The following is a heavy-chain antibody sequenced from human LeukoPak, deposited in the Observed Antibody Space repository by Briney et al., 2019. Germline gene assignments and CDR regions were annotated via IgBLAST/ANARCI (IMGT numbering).Heavy chain of an antibody. Sequence: ASVKVSCKASGYTFTNYGISWVRQAPGQGLEWMGWISAHNGNTNYAQKLQGRVTMTTDTSTSTAYMELRSLRSDDTAVYYCARRDCSGGSCSNYYDSSGYYYNYWGQGTLVTVSS. CDR2: ISAHNGNT. J-gene: IGHJ4*02. D-gene: IGHD2-15*01. CDR3: ARRDCSGGSCSNYYDSSGYYYNY. CDR1: GYTFTNYG. V-gene: IGHV1-18*01.